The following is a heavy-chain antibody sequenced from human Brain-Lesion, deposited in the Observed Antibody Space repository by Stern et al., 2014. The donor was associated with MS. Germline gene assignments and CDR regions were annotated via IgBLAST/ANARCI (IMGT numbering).Heavy chain of an antibody. CDR3: ARGERWFDS. Sequence: EVQLVESGGGFVKPGGSLRLSCAASGFTFRNYWMHWVRQAPGKGLVWVSRVTNDGRRTSYADSVKGAFTLARANAKNTLYLQMNSLRVEDTAIYYCARGERWFDSWGQGTLVTVSS. CDR2: VTNDGRRT. J-gene: IGHJ5*01. V-gene: IGHV3-74*02. CDR1: GFTFRNYW. D-gene: IGHD3-10*01.